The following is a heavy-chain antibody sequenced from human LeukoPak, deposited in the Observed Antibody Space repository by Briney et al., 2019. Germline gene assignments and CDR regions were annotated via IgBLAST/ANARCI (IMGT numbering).Heavy chain of an antibody. CDR1: GGSIRSSSYY. V-gene: IGHV4-39*01. D-gene: IGHD2-15*01. CDR2: IYYSGTT. J-gene: IGHJ4*02. CDR3: ARYCSGGSCYWSRGTFDY. Sequence: SETLSLTCTVSGGSIRSSSYYWGWIRQPPGKGLDWIGTIYYSGTTYYNPSLKSRVTISVDTSKNQFSLKLSSVTAADTAVYYCARYCSGGSCYWSRGTFDYWGQGTLVTVSS.